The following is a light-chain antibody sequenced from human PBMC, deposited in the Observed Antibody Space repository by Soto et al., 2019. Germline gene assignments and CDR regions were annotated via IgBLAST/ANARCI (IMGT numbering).Light chain of an antibody. V-gene: IGKV3-20*01. CDR2: GAS. CDR1: QGVSDNY. J-gene: IGKJ2*01. CDR3: QQYGSSPRT. Sequence: EVVLTQSPGTLSLSPGEGATLSCRASQGVSDNYLAWYQHKPGQPPRLLIYGASNRATAIPDRFSGSGSGTDFTLTFSRLEPEDFAVYFCQQYGSSPRTFGQGTKLDIK.